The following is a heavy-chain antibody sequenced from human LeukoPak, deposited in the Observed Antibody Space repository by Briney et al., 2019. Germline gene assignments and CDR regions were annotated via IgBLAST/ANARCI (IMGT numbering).Heavy chain of an antibody. CDR3: ARDLDWGAFDA. D-gene: IGHD3-9*01. J-gene: IGHJ5*02. CDR1: GFTFSSHG. CDR2: ISPSGSIS. V-gene: IGHV3-23*01. Sequence: VGSLRLSCAASGFTFSSHGITWFRQAPGKGLEWVSGISPSGSISYYADSVKGRFTISRDNSKNTVSLQMNSLRAEDTALYYCARDLDWGAFDAWGQGTLVTVSS.